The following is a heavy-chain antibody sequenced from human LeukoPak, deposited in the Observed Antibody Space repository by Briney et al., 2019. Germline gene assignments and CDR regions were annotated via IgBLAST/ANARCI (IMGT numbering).Heavy chain of an antibody. CDR3: AKGHGDAMIVVVITTDAFDT. V-gene: IGHV3-23*01. J-gene: IGHJ3*02. CDR1: GFTFSSYA. CDR2: ISGSGGST. D-gene: IGHD3-22*01. Sequence: LSGGSLRLSCAASGFTFSSYAMSWVRQAPGKGLEWVSAISGSGGSTYYADSVKGRFTISRDNSKNTLYLQMNSLRAEDTAVYYCAKGHGDAMIVVVITTDAFDTWGQGTMVTVSS.